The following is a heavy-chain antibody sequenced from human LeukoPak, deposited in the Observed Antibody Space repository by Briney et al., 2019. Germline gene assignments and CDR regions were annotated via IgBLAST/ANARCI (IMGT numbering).Heavy chain of an antibody. CDR3: ARGYGTSWFYS. V-gene: IGHV3-23*01. D-gene: IGHD6-13*01. CDR1: GFTFSSYA. CDR2: ISGSGGST. J-gene: IGHJ5*01. Sequence: GGSLRLSCAASGFTFSSYAMSWVRQAPGKGLEWVSAISGSGGSTYYADSVKGRFTISRDNSKNTLYLQMNSLRVDDTAVYYCARGYGTSWFYSWGQGTLVTVSS.